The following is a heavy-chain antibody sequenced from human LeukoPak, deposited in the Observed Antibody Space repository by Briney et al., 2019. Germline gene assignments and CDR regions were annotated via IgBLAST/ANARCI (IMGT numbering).Heavy chain of an antibody. CDR1: GFTFSDYY. D-gene: IGHD5-18*01. V-gene: IGHV3-11*06. Sequence: PGGSLRLSCAASGFTFSDYYMSWIRQAPGKGLEWVSYISSSSSYTNYADSVKGRFTISRDNAKNSLYLQVNSLRAEDMAVYYCARWSGYGYGWVPNYFDYWGQGTLVTASS. CDR3: ARWSGYGYGWVPNYFDY. J-gene: IGHJ4*02. CDR2: ISSSSSYT.